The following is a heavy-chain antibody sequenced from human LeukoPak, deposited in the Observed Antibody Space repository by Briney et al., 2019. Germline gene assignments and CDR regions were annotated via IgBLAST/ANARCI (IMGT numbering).Heavy chain of an antibody. CDR1: GGTFSSYV. J-gene: IGHJ3*02. V-gene: IGHV1-69*13. CDR2: IIPIFDTA. D-gene: IGHD5-24*01. CDR3: ARGSFSTIGGYNYGGFAFDI. Sequence: GASVKVSCKASGGTFSSYVISWVRQAPGQGLEWMGGIIPIFDTADYAQKFQGRVTITADESTSTAYMELSSLRSEDTAVYYCARGSFSTIGGYNYGGFAFDIWGQGTMVTVSS.